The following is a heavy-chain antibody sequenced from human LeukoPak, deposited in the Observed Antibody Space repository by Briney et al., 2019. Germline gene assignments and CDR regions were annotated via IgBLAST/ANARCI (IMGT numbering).Heavy chain of an antibody. CDR2: INHSGST. CDR3: ARHSYQPPRIDY. J-gene: IGHJ4*02. Sequence: SETLSLTCAVYGGSFSGYYWSWIRQPPGKGLEWIGEINHSGSTNYNPSLKSRVTISVDTSKNQFSLKLSSVTAADTAVYYCARHSYQPPRIDYWGQGTLVTVSS. V-gene: IGHV4-34*01. CDR1: GGSFSGYY. D-gene: IGHD2-2*01.